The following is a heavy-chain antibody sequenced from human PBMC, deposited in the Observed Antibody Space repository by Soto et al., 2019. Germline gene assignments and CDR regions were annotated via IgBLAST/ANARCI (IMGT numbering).Heavy chain of an antibody. CDR3: ARGPLRNWFDP. Sequence: GASVKVSCKAPGYTFTSYAMHWVRQAPGQRLEWMGWINAGNGNTKYSQKFQGRVTITRDTSASTAYMYLSSLRSEDTAVYYCARGPLRNWFDPWGQGTLVTVSS. CDR2: INAGNGNT. CDR1: GYTFTSYA. J-gene: IGHJ5*02. V-gene: IGHV1-3*01.